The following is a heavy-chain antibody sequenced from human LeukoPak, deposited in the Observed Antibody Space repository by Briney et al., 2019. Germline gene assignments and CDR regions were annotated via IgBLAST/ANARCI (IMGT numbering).Heavy chain of an antibody. V-gene: IGHV4-34*01. CDR2: INHSGST. CDR1: GGSFSGYY. D-gene: IGHD3-16*01. J-gene: IGHJ3*02. CDR3: ARDRKRYDAFDI. Sequence: SETLSLTCAVYGGSFSGYYWSWIRQPPGKGLEWIGEINHSGSTNYNPSLKSRVTISVDTSKNQFSLKLSSVTAADTAVYYCARDRKRYDAFDIWGQGTMVTVSS.